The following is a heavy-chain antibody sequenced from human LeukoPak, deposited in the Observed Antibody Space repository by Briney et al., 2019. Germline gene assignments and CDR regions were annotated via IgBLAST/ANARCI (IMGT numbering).Heavy chain of an antibody. Sequence: PSETLSLTCSVSGGSVSSGSYYWSWIRQPPGKGLEWIGYIYYSGSTDYNPSLKSRVSISVDTSKNQFSLKLTSVTAADTAVYYCARGSVTGEVWGQGTMVTVSS. D-gene: IGHD7-27*01. CDR1: GGSVSSGSYY. V-gene: IGHV4-61*01. J-gene: IGHJ3*01. CDR3: ARGSVTGEV. CDR2: IYYSGST.